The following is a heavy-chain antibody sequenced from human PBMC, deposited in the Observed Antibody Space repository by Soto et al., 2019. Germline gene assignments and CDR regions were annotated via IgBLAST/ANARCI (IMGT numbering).Heavy chain of an antibody. V-gene: IGHV3-7*03. Sequence: GGSLRLSCAASAFTFSSYRMSWVRQAPGRGLEWVANIKQEGSEKSYVDSVKGRFTISRDNAKNSLYLQMNSLRAEDAAVYYCARGSQGHYDLHYGVDVWGQGTTVTVSS. CDR3: ARGSQGHYDLHYGVDV. CDR2: IKQEGSEK. J-gene: IGHJ6*02. D-gene: IGHD3-3*01. CDR1: AFTFSSYR.